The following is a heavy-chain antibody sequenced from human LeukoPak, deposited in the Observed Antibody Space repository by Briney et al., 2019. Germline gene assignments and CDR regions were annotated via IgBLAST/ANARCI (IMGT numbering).Heavy chain of an antibody. CDR1: GFTFNDYA. V-gene: IGHV3-9*01. CDR3: ARDVGIVAGSYYYYYMDV. D-gene: IGHD3-22*01. CDR2: ISWNSRSI. J-gene: IGHJ6*03. Sequence: GGSLRLSCATSGFTFNDYAMYWVRQAPGKGLEWVSGISWNSRSIAYADSVKGRFTISRDNAKNSLYLQMNSLRAEDTALYYCARDVGIVAGSYYYYYMDVWGKGTTVTVSS.